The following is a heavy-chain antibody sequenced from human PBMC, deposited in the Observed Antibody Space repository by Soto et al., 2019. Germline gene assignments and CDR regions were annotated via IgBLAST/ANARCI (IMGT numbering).Heavy chain of an antibody. CDR3: ARALGIRYYDSSGYYDY. Sequence: SETLSLTCAVSGGSVGSGSYYWSWIRQPLGKGLEWIGYIYYSGNTDYNPSLRGRASISVNKAKNHFSLQLTSVTAADTAVYYCARALGIRYYDSSGYYDYWGQGALVTVSS. D-gene: IGHD3-22*01. V-gene: IGHV4-61*03. CDR2: IYYSGNT. CDR1: GGSVGSGSYY. J-gene: IGHJ4*02.